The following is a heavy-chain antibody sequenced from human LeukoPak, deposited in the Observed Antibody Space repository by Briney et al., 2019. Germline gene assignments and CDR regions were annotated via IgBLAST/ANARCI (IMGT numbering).Heavy chain of an antibody. J-gene: IGHJ4*02. Sequence: WASVKVSCKASGYTFTDYYLHWLRQAPGQGLEWMGWMHPNSGGTNYAQNFQGRVTMTTDTSITTAYMELSRLTSDDTAVYYCASLAHFDGSTYYPDFWGQGTLVTVSS. D-gene: IGHD3-22*01. CDR1: GYTFTDYY. CDR3: ASLAHFDGSTYYPDF. CDR2: MHPNSGGT. V-gene: IGHV1-2*02.